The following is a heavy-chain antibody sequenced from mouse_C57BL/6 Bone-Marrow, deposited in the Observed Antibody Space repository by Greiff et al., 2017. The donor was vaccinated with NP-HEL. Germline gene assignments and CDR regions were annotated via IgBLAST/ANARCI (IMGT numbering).Heavy chain of an antibody. CDR3: ARGGYYYGIRQGDY. CDR1: GFTFSSYG. Sequence: EVQLVESGGDLVKPGGSLKLSCAASGFTFSSYGMSWVRQTPDKRLEWVATISSGGSYTYYPESVKGRFTISRDNAKNTLYLQMSRLTSEDTAMYYCARGGYYYGIRQGDYWGQGTTLTVSS. V-gene: IGHV5-6*01. J-gene: IGHJ2*01. D-gene: IGHD1-1*01. CDR2: ISSGGSYT.